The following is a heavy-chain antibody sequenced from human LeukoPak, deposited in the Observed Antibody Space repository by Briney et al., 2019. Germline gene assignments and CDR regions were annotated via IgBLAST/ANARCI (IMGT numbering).Heavy chain of an antibody. CDR1: VHPYSRYA. J-gene: IGHJ4*02. D-gene: IGHD1-26*01. V-gene: IGHV3-9*01. Sequence: SQRLPCGASVHPYSRYAVSWARRAPGKAREGVSCISWNSGSIGYADSVKGRFTITRDNAKNSLYLQMNSLRAEDTALYYCAKDITYSVSYFDYWGQGTLVTVSS. CDR3: AKDITYSVSYFDY. CDR2: ISWNSGSI.